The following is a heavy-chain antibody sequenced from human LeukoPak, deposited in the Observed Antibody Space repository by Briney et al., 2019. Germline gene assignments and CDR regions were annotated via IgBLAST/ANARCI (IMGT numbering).Heavy chain of an antibody. CDR2: IIPIFGAA. V-gene: IGHV1-69*06. CDR1: GGTLSSYA. J-gene: IGHJ4*02. Sequence: SVKVSCKASGGTLSSYAISWVRQAPGQGLEWMGGIIPIFGAANYAQKFQGRVTITADKSTSTAYMELSSLRSEDTAVYYCASPDGILTGYYPYWGQGTLVTVSS. D-gene: IGHD3-9*01. CDR3: ASPDGILTGYYPY.